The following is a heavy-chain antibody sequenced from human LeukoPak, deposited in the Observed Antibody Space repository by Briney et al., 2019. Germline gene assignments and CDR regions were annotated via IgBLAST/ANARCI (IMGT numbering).Heavy chain of an antibody. CDR2: ISYDGSNK. D-gene: IGHD3-22*01. CDR3: AREYPPRYYYDSSGYLDY. V-gene: IGHV3-30-3*01. J-gene: IGHJ4*02. CDR1: GFTFSSYA. Sequence: PGGSLRLSCAASGFTFSSYAMHWVRQAPGKGLEWVAVISYDGSNKYYADSVKGRFTISRDNSKNTLYLQMNSLRAEDTAVYYCAREYPPRYYYDSSGYLDYWGQGTLVTVSS.